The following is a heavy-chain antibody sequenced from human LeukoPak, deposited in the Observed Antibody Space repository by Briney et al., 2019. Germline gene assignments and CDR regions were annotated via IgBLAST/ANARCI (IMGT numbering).Heavy chain of an antibody. V-gene: IGHV3-48*01. J-gene: IGHJ4*02. CDR2: ISSSSSTI. CDR1: GFTFSSSE. CDR3: ARDSYSSSDRYFDY. Sequence: PGGSLRLSCAVSGFTFSSSEMNWVRQAPGKGLEWVSYISSSSSTIYYADSVKGRFAISRDNAKNSLYLQMNSLRAEDTAVYYCARDSYSSSDRYFDYWGQGTLVTVSS. D-gene: IGHD6-6*01.